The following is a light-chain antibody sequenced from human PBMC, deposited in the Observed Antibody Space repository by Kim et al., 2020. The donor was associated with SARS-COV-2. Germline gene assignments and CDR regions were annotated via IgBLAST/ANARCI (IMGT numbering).Light chain of an antibody. CDR3: NSRDSNDNVV. V-gene: IGLV3-19*01. CDR1: ILRSYY. CDR2: GKN. J-gene: IGLJ2*01. Sequence: SSELTQDPAVSVALGQTVKITCQGDILRSYYASWYQLKPGQAPILVIYGKNNRPSGIPDRFSGSSSGNTASLTITGTQAGDEADYYCNSRDSNDNVVFGG.